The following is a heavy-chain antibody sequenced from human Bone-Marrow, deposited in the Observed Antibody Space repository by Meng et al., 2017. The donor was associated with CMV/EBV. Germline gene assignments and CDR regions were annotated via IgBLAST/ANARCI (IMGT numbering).Heavy chain of an antibody. CDR2: INPNSGDT. D-gene: IGHD4-11*01. J-gene: IGHJ4*02. CDR1: GYTFTGYN. CDR3: ARGRSTGFDY. V-gene: IGHV1-2*02. Sequence: QVQLVPSGAEVKKPGASVKVSCRTSGYTFTGYNIHWVRQAPGQRLEWMGWINPNSGDTNYAQKFQGRVAMTRDTSINTAYMELTRLTSDDTAVYYCARGRSTGFDYWGQGALVTVSS.